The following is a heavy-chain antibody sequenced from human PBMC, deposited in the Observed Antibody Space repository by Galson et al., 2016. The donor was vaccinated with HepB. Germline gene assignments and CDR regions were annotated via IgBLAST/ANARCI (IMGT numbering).Heavy chain of an antibody. CDR1: GFSFSSYS. CDR2: ISTDGNNA. D-gene: IGHD3-16*01. Sequence: SLRLSCAASGFSFSSYSMHWVRQAPVKGLEWVAVISTDGNNAYFADSVKGRFTISRDNSKNTVDLQMNRLGREDTAVYYCAREDGVHYETSVYHGFLDSWGQGTLVTVSS. CDR3: AREDGVHYETSVYHGFLDS. V-gene: IGHV3-30-3*01. J-gene: IGHJ4*02.